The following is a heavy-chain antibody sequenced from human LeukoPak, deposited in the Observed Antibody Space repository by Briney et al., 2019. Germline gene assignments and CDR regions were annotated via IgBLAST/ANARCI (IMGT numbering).Heavy chain of an antibody. J-gene: IGHJ4*02. CDR1: SGSINFYY. D-gene: IGHD1-7*01. CDR2: IYYRGST. V-gene: IGHV4-59*01. Sequence: SETLSLTCSVSSGSINFYYWSWIRQTPGKGLEWIGYIYYRGSTNYNPSLKSRVTISVDTPKNQFSLNLSSVTAADTAIYYCARTTGNYGYYFDYWGQGAQVTVSS. CDR3: ARTTGNYGYYFDY.